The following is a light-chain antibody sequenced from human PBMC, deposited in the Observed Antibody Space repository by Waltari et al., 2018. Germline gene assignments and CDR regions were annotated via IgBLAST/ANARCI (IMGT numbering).Light chain of an antibody. CDR2: GAA. CDR3: QQYYSTMYT. J-gene: IGKJ2*01. Sequence: DIVMTQSPDSLGVSLGERATIHCKSSQNLLSSSDNKNYLAWYQQKPGQPPKLLISGAATRETGVPDRFSGSGSGTDFTLTSSSMQAEDVAVYYCQQYYSTMYTFGQGTKLEIK. V-gene: IGKV4-1*01. CDR1: QNLLSSSDNKNY.